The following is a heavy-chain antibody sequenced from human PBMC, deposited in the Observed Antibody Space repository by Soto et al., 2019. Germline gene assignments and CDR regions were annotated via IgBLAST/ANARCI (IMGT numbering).Heavy chain of an antibody. D-gene: IGHD1-26*01. V-gene: IGHV1-8*01. CDR2: MEPSTGRT. CDR3: ARGVRAGVDY. J-gene: IGHJ4*02. CDR1: GYSFTSLD. Sequence: QVQLVQSGAEVREPGASVKVSCKASGYSFTSLDINWVRQTAGQGLEWMGWMEPSTGRTGYAQKFQGRVTMTRDTAINTAYMELTTLTSDDTAFYDGARGVRAGVDYWGQGTLVPVSS.